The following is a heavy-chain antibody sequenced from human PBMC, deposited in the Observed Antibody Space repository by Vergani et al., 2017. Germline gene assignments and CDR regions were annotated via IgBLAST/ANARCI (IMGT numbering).Heavy chain of an antibody. J-gene: IGHJ4*02. D-gene: IGHD2-8*01. CDR2: IIPIFGTA. Sequence: QVQLVQSGAEVKKPGSSVKVSCKASGGTFSSYAISWVRQAPGQGLEWMGGIIPIFGTANYAQKFQGRVTITADESTSTAYMELSSLGSEDTAVYYCARDRPAPPGVGIWGFDYWGQGTLVTVSS. V-gene: IGHV1-69*01. CDR1: GGTFSSYA. CDR3: ARDRPAPPGVGIWGFDY.